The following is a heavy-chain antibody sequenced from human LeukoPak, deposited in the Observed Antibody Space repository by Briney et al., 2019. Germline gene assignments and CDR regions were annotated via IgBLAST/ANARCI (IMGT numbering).Heavy chain of an antibody. V-gene: IGHV3-23*01. D-gene: IGHD3-10*01. CDR1: GFTFSSYA. CDR3: AKVPGYYYGSGTNYFDY. Sequence: PGGSLRLSCAASGFTFSSYAMSWVRQAPGKGLEWVSAISGSGGSTYYADSVKGRFTISRDNSKNTLYLQMNSLRAEDTAVYYCAKVPGYYYGSGTNYFDYWGQGTLVTVSS. CDR2: ISGSGGST. J-gene: IGHJ4*02.